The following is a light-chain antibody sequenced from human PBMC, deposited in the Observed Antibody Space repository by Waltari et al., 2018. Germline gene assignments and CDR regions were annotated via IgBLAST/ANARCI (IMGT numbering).Light chain of an antibody. CDR3: GTWDSSLSGAV. Sequence: QSVLTQPPSVSAAPGQRVTISCPGGSSNIGNNYVSWYRQFPGPAPKLLIYENTERPSGIPGRFSGSKSGTSATLDITGLQAGDEADYYCGTWDSSLSGAVFGGGTHLTVL. V-gene: IGLV1-51*02. CDR2: ENT. CDR1: SSNIGNNY. J-gene: IGLJ7*01.